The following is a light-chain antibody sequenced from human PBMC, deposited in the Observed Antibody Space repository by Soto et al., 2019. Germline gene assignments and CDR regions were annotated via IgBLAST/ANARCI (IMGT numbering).Light chain of an antibody. CDR1: SSDGGSYNL. V-gene: IGLV2-23*02. J-gene: IGLJ3*02. CDR2: EVS. Sequence: AQPASLSGSSGQSDIISFTGTSSDGGSYNLVSWYQQHPGKAPKLMIYEVSKRPSGVSNRFSGSKSGNTASLTISRLQPEDEADYYCCSYAGNSRVFGGGTK. CDR3: CSYAGNSRV.